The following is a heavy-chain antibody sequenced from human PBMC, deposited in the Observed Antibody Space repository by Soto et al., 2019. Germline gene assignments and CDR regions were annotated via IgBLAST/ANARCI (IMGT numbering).Heavy chain of an antibody. V-gene: IGHV3-7*05. CDR3: AKGYGYYFDS. Sequence: EVQLVESGGGLVQPGGSLRLSCVASGFTFRNYWMSWVRQAPGKGLEWVVSIKHDGSETYSVDPVKGRFTISRDNAENSVYLQMHSLRAEDTAVYFCAKGYGYYFDSWGQGTLVTVSS. J-gene: IGHJ4*02. CDR2: IKHDGSET. D-gene: IGHD4-17*01. CDR1: GFTFRNYW.